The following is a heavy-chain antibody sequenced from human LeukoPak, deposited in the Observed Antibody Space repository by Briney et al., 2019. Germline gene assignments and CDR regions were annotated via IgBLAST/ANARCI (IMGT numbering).Heavy chain of an antibody. Sequence: PGGSLRLSYAASGFTFSRYYMHWVRQAPGKGLVWVSRINSDGSSTTYADSVKGRFTISRDNAKNTLYLQMNSLKVEDTAVYYCTRDPRNKGFDPWGQGTLVTVSS. J-gene: IGHJ5*02. D-gene: IGHD1/OR15-1a*01. V-gene: IGHV3-74*01. CDR1: GFTFSRYY. CDR2: INSDGSST. CDR3: TRDPRNKGFDP.